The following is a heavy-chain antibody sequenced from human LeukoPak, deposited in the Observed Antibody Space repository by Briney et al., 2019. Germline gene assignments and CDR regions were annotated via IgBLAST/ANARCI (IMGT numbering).Heavy chain of an antibody. V-gene: IGHV1-69*13. Sequence: SVKVSCKASGGTFSSYAISWVRQAPGQGLEWMGGIIPIFGTANYAQKFQGRVTITADESASTAYMELSSLRSEDTAVYYCARVITFGGVIVPFDPWGQGTLVTVPS. CDR2: IIPIFGTA. CDR3: ARVITFGGVIVPFDP. J-gene: IGHJ5*02. CDR1: GGTFSSYA. D-gene: IGHD3-16*02.